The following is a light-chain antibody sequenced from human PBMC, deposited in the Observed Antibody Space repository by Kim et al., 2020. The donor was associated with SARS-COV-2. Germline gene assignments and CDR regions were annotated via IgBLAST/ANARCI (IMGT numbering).Light chain of an antibody. V-gene: IGLV8-61*01. Sequence: GGAGTLSGGLSSGSVSTSYYPSWYQQTPGQAPRTLIYSTNTRSSGVPDRFSGSILGNKAALTITGAQADDESDYYCVLYMGSGIWVFGGGTQLTVL. CDR1: SGSVSTSYY. CDR3: VLYMGSGIWV. CDR2: STN. J-gene: IGLJ3*02.